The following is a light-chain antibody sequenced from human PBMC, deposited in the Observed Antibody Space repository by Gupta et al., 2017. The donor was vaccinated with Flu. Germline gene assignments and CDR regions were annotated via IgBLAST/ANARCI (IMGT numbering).Light chain of an antibody. Sequence: EVLMTQSPETLSLSPGERATLSCRASQSISTNLAWYPQKPGQAPRLLISGASTRATGIPARFSGSGSGTEFTLTISSLQSEDFAVYYCQQYDDWPPWTFGQGTKVEIK. CDR3: QQYDDWPPWT. CDR2: GAS. J-gene: IGKJ1*01. V-gene: IGKV3-15*01. CDR1: QSISTN.